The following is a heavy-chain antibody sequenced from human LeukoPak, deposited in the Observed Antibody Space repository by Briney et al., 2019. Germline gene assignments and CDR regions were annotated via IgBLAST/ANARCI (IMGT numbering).Heavy chain of an antibody. CDR2: ISMSGNTI. J-gene: IGHJ4*02. CDR1: DFSFITYA. D-gene: IGHD6-19*01. CDR3: AREFDTTGWVGAFDY. V-gene: IGHV3-48*04. Sequence: PGGSLRLSCAASDFSFITYAMSWVRQAPGKGLEWVSYISMSGNTIYYADSVKGRFTISRDNAKNSVSLQMNSLRAEDTAVYYCAREFDTTGWVGAFDYWGQGTLVTVSS.